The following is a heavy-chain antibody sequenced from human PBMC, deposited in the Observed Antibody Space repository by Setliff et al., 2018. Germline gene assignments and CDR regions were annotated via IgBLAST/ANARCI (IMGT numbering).Heavy chain of an antibody. V-gene: IGHV3-7*01. CDR3: ARDYHGSGRTHTMDV. J-gene: IGHJ6*02. Sequence: GESLKISCTASGFTFNNFWMSWVRQAPGKGLEWVADIKPDGSDKYYLDSVKGQFTISRDNAKNSLYLQMNSLRAEDTAVYYCARDYHGSGRTHTMDVWGQGTTVTRLL. D-gene: IGHD3-10*01. CDR2: IKPDGSDK. CDR1: GFTFNNFW.